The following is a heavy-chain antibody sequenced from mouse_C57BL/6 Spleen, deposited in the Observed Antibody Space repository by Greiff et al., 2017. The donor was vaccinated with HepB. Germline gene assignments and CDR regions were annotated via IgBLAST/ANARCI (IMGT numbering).Heavy chain of an antibody. CDR2: ISYDGSN. D-gene: IGHD4-1*01. V-gene: IGHV3-6*01. CDR3: ARAWDDFDY. J-gene: IGHJ2*01. CDR1: GYSITSGYY. Sequence: ESGPGLVKPSQSLSLTCSVTGYSITSGYYWNWIRQFPGNKLEWMGYISYDGSNNYNPSLKNRISITRDTSKNQFFLKLNSVTTEDTATYYCARAWDDFDYWGQGTTLTVSS.